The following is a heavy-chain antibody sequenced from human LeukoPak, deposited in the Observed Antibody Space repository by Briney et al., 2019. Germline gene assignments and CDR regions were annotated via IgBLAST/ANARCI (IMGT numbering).Heavy chain of an antibody. CDR1: GGSISSSSYY. D-gene: IGHD3-22*01. J-gene: IGHJ5*02. Sequence: SETLSLTCTVSGGSISSSSYYWGWIRQPPGKGLEWIGSIYYSGSTYYNPSLKSRVTISVDTSKNQFSLKLSSVTAADTAVYYCARDSKRDVVVIDSNWFDPWGQGTLVTVSS. CDR3: ARDSKRDVVVIDSNWFDP. V-gene: IGHV4-39*07. CDR2: IYYSGST.